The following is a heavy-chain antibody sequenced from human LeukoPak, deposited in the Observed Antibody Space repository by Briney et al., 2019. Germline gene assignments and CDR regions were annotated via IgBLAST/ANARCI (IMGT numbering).Heavy chain of an antibody. CDR1: GGSISSSY. D-gene: IGHD1-26*01. CDR2: ISTSGTT. Sequence: SETLSLTCSISGGSISSSYWNWIRRPAGKGLEWIGRISTSGTTNYSPSLKGRLTMSIDTSKKQFSLNSRSVTAADTAMYYCARDMGGGWFDPWGQGALVTVSS. CDR3: ARDMGGGWFDP. J-gene: IGHJ5*02. V-gene: IGHV4-4*07.